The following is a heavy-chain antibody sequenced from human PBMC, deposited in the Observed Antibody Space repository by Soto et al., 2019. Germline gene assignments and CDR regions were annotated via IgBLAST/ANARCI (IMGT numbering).Heavy chain of an antibody. CDR3: ERVGTGKWYFYN. V-gene: IGHV3-74*01. J-gene: IGHJ4*02. D-gene: IGHD2-8*01. Sequence: EVQLVESGGGLVQPGGSLRLSCSASGFTFGDSWMHWVRQAPGKGLVWVSRITGDGSTTHYADSVKGRFTISRDNDKKTLYLQMNSLRAEDTAVYYCERVGTGKWYFYNWDQGTLVTVSS. CDR1: GFTFGDSW. CDR2: ITGDGSTT.